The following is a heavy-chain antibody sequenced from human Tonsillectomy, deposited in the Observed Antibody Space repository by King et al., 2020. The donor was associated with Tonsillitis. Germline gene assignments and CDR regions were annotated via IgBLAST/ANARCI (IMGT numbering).Heavy chain of an antibody. CDR1: GGSISIYY. Sequence: VQLQESGPGLVKPSETLSLTCTVSGGSISIYYWSWVRQPPGKGLEWIGYISYSGSTSYNSSLKSRVTISIDTSKNQFSLKLSSVTAADTAVYYCARDRGYTYWGQGILVIVSS. CDR2: ISYSGST. V-gene: IGHV4-59*01. D-gene: IGHD5-18*01. J-gene: IGHJ4*02. CDR3: ARDRGYTY.